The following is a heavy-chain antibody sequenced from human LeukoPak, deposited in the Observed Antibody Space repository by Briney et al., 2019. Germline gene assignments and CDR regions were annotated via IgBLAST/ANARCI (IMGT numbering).Heavy chain of an antibody. D-gene: IGHD5-18*01. CDR1: GGSISSGDYY. CDR3: ARDLPALVPVY. CDR2: IYYSGST. J-gene: IGHJ4*02. Sequence: SQTLSLTCTVSGGSISSGDYYWSWIRQPPGKGLEGIGYIYYSGSTYYSATLKSRVTISVDTSNNQFSLKLSSVTAADTAVYYCARDLPALVPVYWGQGTLVTVSS. V-gene: IGHV4-30-4*01.